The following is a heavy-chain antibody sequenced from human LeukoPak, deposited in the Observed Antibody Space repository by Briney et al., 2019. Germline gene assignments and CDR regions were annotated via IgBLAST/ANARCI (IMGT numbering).Heavy chain of an antibody. D-gene: IGHD1-26*01. Sequence: PGGSLRLSCVASGFTFSSYAMSWVRQAPGKGLEWVSAISGSGGSTYYADSVKGRFTISRDNSKNTLYLQMNSLRAEDTAVYHCTPKGARSFDYWGQGTLVTVSS. CDR1: GFTFSSYA. V-gene: IGHV3-23*01. J-gene: IGHJ4*02. CDR2: ISGSGGST. CDR3: TPKGARSFDY.